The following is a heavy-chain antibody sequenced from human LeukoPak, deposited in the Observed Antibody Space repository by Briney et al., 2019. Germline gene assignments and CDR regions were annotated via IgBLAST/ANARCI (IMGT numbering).Heavy chain of an antibody. V-gene: IGHV1-2*02. CDR1: GYTLTGYY. D-gene: IGHD7-27*01. J-gene: IGHJ4*02. CDR3: ATLRTGDLDY. CDR2: INPNSGDT. Sequence: GASVKVSCKASGYTLTGYYMHWVRQAPGQGLEWMGWINPNSGDTNYAQRFQGRGTMTRDTSITTAYMELSRLRSDDTAVYYCATLRTGDLDYWGQGTLVTVSS.